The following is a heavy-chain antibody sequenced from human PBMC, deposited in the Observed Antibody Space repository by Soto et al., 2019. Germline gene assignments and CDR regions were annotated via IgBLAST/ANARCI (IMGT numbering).Heavy chain of an antibody. J-gene: IGHJ4*02. CDR2: IYWDDDK. D-gene: IGHD3-22*01. V-gene: IGHV2-5*02. CDR1: GFSLSTSGVS. CDR3: AHRRGGYWGFGS. Sequence: QITLKESGPPLVKPTQTLTLTCTFSGFSLSTSGVSVGWIRQPPGKALEWLALIYWDDDKRYSPSLKSRLTIAKDTSKNQVILTMTNMDPVDTATYCCAHRRGGYWGFGSWGQGTLVTVSS.